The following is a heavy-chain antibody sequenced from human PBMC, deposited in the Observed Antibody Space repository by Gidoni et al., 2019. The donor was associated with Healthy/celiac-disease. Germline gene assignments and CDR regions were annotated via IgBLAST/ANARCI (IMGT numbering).Heavy chain of an antibody. CDR1: GFPFGTAW. Sequence: EVQLVESGGGVVQPGGSLRLSRAASGFPFGTAWMTWVRRAPGKGLEWVANIKQEGSEKYYVDSGKGRFTISRDNAKNSLYLQMNSLRAEDTAVYYCARVDSSYYDFWSGYYGSLDYWGQGTLVTVSS. CDR2: IKQEGSEK. CDR3: ARVDSSYYDFWSGYYGSLDY. D-gene: IGHD3-3*01. V-gene: IGHV3-7*01. J-gene: IGHJ4*02.